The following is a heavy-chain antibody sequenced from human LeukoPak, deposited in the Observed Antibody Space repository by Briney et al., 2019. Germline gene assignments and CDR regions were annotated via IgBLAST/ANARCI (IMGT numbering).Heavy chain of an antibody. CDR2: ISWNSGSI. CDR1: GFTFDDYA. J-gene: IGHJ4*02. Sequence: PGGSLRLSCAASGFTFDDYAMHWVRQAPGKGLEWVSGISWNSGSIGYADSVKGRFTISRDNAKNSLYLQMNSLRAEDMALYYCAKDVGSSGWYYFDCWGQGTLVTVSS. D-gene: IGHD6-19*01. V-gene: IGHV3-9*03. CDR3: AKDVGSSGWYYFDC.